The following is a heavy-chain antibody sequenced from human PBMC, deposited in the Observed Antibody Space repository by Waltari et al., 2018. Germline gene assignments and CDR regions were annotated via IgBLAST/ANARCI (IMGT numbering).Heavy chain of an antibody. Sequence: QVQLVQSGAEVKKPGSSVKVSCKASGGTFSSYAISWVRQAPGQGLEWMGGIIPIFGTANYAQKFQGRVTITADKSTSTAYMELSSLRSEDTAVYYCARDHDYGDNTPYYYYYYMDVWGKGTTVTVSS. V-gene: IGHV1-69*14. CDR1: GGTFSSYA. CDR3: ARDHDYGDNTPYYYYYYMDV. J-gene: IGHJ6*03. CDR2: IIPIFGTA. D-gene: IGHD4-17*01.